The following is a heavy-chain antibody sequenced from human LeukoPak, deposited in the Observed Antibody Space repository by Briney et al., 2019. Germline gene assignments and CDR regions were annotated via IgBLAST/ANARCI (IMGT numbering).Heavy chain of an antibody. CDR3: ARGGSGSGYLYYFDS. Sequence: ASVKVFCKASGYSLSDYSMLWVPQAPGQGLEWMGRINSNSGGTSYAQNFQGRVTMTRDTSISTAYMEVSGLTSGDTAVYYCARGGSGSGYLYYFDSWGQGTLVSVSS. CDR2: INSNSGGT. V-gene: IGHV1-2*06. D-gene: IGHD3-10*01. J-gene: IGHJ4*02. CDR1: GYSLSDYS.